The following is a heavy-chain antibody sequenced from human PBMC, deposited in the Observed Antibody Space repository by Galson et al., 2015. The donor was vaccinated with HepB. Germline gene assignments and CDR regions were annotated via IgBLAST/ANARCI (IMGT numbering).Heavy chain of an antibody. V-gene: IGHV1-69*13. D-gene: IGHD4-17*01. CDR1: GGTFSSYA. CDR2: IIPIFGTA. CDR3: AREKDGDYGDAFDI. Sequence: SVKVSCKASGGTFSSYAISWVRQAPGQGLEWMGGIIPIFGTANYAQKFQGRVTITADESTSTAYMELSSLRSEDTAVYYCAREKDGDYGDAFDIWGQGTMVTVSS. J-gene: IGHJ3*02.